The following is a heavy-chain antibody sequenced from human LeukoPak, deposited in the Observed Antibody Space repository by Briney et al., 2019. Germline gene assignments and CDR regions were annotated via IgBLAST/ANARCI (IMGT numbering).Heavy chain of an antibody. Sequence: ASVKVSCKASGYTFTGYYMHWVRQAPGQGLEWMGWINPNSGGTNYAQKFQGRVTMTRDTSISTAYMELSRLRSDDTAVYYCARVPANYYDSSGYRSNFDYWGQGTLVTVSS. D-gene: IGHD3-22*01. CDR1: GYTFTGYY. V-gene: IGHV1-2*02. CDR3: ARVPANYYDSSGYRSNFDY. J-gene: IGHJ4*02. CDR2: INPNSGGT.